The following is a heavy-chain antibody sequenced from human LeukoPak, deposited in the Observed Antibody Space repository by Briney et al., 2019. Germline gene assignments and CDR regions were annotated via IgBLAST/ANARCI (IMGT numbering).Heavy chain of an antibody. V-gene: IGHV2-5*02. CDR2: IYWDDDK. CDR1: GFSLSTSGVG. J-gene: IGHJ5*02. D-gene: IGHD3-3*01. CDR3: AHRAAHYDFWSGYATRYNWFDP. Sequence: ESGPTLVKPTQTLTLTCTFSGFSLSTSGVGVGWIRQPPGKALEWLALIYWDDDKRYSPSLKSRLTITQDTSQNQVVLTITNMDPVDTATYYCAHRAAHYDFWSGYATRYNWFDPWGQGTLVTVSS.